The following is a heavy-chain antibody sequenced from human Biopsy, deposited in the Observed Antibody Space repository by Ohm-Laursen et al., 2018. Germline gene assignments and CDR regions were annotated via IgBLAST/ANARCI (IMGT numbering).Heavy chain of an antibody. Sequence: PSQTLSLTCTVSGVSINGGRYYWNWIRHHPGKGLEWIGNIFYSANTYYNPSLKSRVTISADTSKNQFSLKLSSVTAADKAVYYCARLGSGDYFPTFFDFWGQGALVTVSS. CDR2: IFYSANT. CDR3: ARLGSGDYFPTFFDF. D-gene: IGHD5-12*01. J-gene: IGHJ4*02. V-gene: IGHV4-31*03. CDR1: GVSINGGRYY.